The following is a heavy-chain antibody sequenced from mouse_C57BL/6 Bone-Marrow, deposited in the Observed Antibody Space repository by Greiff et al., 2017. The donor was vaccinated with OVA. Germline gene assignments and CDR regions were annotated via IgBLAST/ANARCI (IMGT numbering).Heavy chain of an antibody. CDR3: AREGYGSSSYYAMDY. Sequence: QVQLQQPGAELVMPGASVKLSCKASGYTFTSYWMHWVKQRPGQGLEWIGEIDPSDSYTNYTQKFKGKSTLTVDKSSSPAYMQLSSLTSEDSAVYYCAREGYGSSSYYAMDYWGQGTSVTVSS. CDR2: IDPSDSYT. D-gene: IGHD1-1*01. J-gene: IGHJ4*01. V-gene: IGHV1-69*01. CDR1: GYTFTSYW.